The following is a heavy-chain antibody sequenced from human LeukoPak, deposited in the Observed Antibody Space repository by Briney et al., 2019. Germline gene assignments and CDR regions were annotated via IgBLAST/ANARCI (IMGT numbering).Heavy chain of an antibody. D-gene: IGHD3-22*01. CDR3: ARIDNSGDLSFDY. J-gene: IGHJ4*02. CDR2: ISGSSTTV. Sequence: GGSLRLSCAASGFTFNFYNMNWVRQAPGKGLEWLSYISGSSTTVHYADSVKGRFTVSRDNAKNSLYLQMNSLRAEDTAVYYCARIDNSGDLSFDYWGQGTLVTVAS. V-gene: IGHV3-48*01. CDR1: GFTFNFYN.